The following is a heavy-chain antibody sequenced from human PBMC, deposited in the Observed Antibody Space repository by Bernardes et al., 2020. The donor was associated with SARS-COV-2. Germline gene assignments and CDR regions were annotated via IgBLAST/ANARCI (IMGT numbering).Heavy chain of an antibody. D-gene: IGHD2-15*01. V-gene: IGHV3-13*01. CDR1: GFTLSNYD. CDR2: IGPAGDT. J-gene: IGHJ4*02. CDR3: TRGYCSGGDCYYFDY. Sequence: GGSLRLSCEASGFTLSNYDMHWVRQVAGKGLEWVSCIGPAGDTYYPDSVKGRFTISRETAKNSFYLQMNSLRAGDTALYYCTRGYCSGGDCYYFDYWGQGTLVTVSS.